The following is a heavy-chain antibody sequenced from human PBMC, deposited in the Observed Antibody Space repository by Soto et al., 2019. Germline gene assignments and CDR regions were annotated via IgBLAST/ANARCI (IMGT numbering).Heavy chain of an antibody. J-gene: IGHJ4*02. V-gene: IGHV1-69*01. D-gene: IGHD3-22*01. CDR3: TRGWENDSNDHYCAY. CDR1: GGTFSRHA. Sequence: QVQLVQSGAEVRKPGSSVKVSCKASGGTFSRHAISWVRQAPGQGLEWMGGNIPIFGTANHAQKFQGRVTIIADESTSTVYMEMSSMRSEDTAMYYCTRGWENDSNDHYCAYWGQGTLVIVSS. CDR2: NIPIFGTA.